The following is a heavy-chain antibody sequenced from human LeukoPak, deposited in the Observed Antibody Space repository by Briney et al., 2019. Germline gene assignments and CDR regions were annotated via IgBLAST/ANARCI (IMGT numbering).Heavy chain of an antibody. CDR2: IYYSGST. J-gene: IGHJ4*02. CDR3: ARSRSGSYFFDY. CDR1: GGSISSYY. D-gene: IGHD1-26*01. V-gene: IGHV4-59*01. Sequence: SETLSLTCTVSGGSISSYYWSWIRQPPGKGLEWIGYIYYSGSTNYNPSLKSRVTISVDTSKNQFSLKLSSVTAADTAVHYCARSRSGSYFFDYWGQGTLVTVSS.